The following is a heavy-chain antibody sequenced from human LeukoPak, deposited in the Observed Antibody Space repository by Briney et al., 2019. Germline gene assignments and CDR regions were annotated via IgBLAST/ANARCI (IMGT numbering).Heavy chain of an antibody. CDR3: ARDTGPHYYYYMDV. CDR1: GYTFTSYG. CDR2: ISAYNGNT. V-gene: IGHV1-18*01. J-gene: IGHJ6*03. Sequence: ASVKVSCKASGYTFTSYGISWVRQAPGQGLEWMGWISAYNGNTNYAQKLQGRVTMTTDTSTSTAYMELRSLRSDDTAVYYCARDTGPHYYYYMDVWGKGTTVTVSS.